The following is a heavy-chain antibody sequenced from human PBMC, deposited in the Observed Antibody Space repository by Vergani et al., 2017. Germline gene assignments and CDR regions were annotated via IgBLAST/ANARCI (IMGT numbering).Heavy chain of an antibody. V-gene: IGHV4-34*01. CDR1: GGSFTSYH. D-gene: IGHD4-11*01. CDR3: ARVNTETNGQLYYYYFMDV. Sequence: QVQLQQWGGGLLKPSETLSLTCVVNGGSFTSYHWTWIRQSPGEGLEWVGDIDHTGRPDYNPSLKSRLTMSVAKSRNQFSLTLNSVTATDTALYFCARVNTETNGQLYYYYFMDVRGQGTAVTVS. CDR2: IDHTGRP. J-gene: IGHJ6*03.